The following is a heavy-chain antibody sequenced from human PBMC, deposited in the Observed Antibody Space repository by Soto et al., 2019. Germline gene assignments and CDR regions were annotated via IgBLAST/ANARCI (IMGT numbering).Heavy chain of an antibody. D-gene: IGHD1-1*01. CDR2: IRRSGDYT. CDR1: GFSFSTYS. J-gene: IGHJ6*02. CDR3: ARSTSLGGMDV. Sequence: EVQLVESGGGLVMPGGSLRLSCIASGFSFSTYSMNWVRQAPGKGLEWVSSIRRSGDYTYYADSLKGRFTISRDDAKNSLSLQMIGLRAEDTAVYYWARSTSLGGMDVWGQGTTVTVSS. V-gene: IGHV3-21*01.